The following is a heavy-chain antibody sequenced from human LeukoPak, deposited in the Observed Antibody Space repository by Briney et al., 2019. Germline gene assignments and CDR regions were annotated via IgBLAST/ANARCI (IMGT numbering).Heavy chain of an antibody. Sequence: SETLSLTCAVYGGSFSGYYWSWIRQPPGKGLEWIGEINHSGSTNYNPSLKSRVTISVDTSKNQFSLKLSSVTAADTAVYYCARGTRRTYYYGSGNDYWGQGTLVTVSS. D-gene: IGHD3-10*01. CDR1: GGSFSGYY. CDR3: ARGTRRTYYYGSGNDY. J-gene: IGHJ4*02. V-gene: IGHV4-34*01. CDR2: INHSGST.